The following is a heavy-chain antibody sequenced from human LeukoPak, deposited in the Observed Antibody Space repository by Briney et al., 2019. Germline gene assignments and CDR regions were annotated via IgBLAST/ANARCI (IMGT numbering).Heavy chain of an antibody. CDR2: ISSSSSYI. D-gene: IGHD3-22*01. Sequence: GGSLRLSCAASGFTFSSYSMNWVRQAPGKGLEWVSSISSSSSYIYYADSVKGRFTISRDNAKNPLYLQMNSLRAEDTAVYYCARDSTYYHDSKYFDYWGQGTLVTVSS. J-gene: IGHJ4*02. CDR1: GFTFSSYS. CDR3: ARDSTYYHDSKYFDY. V-gene: IGHV3-21*01.